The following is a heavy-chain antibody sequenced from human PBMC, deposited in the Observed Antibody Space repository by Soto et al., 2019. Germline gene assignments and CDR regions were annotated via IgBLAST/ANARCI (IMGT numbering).Heavy chain of an antibody. J-gene: IGHJ3*02. V-gene: IGHV4-39*01. D-gene: IGHD1-1*01. CDR3: ARHGEMGRLERQGSDAFDI. Sequence: QLQLQESGPGLVKPSETLSLTCTVSVGSISSSSYYWGWIRQPPGKGLEWIGSIYYSGSTYSNPSLKSRVTISVDTSKNQFSLKLSSVTAADTAVYYCARHGEMGRLERQGSDAFDIWGQGTMVPVSS. CDR2: IYYSGST. CDR1: VGSISSSSYY.